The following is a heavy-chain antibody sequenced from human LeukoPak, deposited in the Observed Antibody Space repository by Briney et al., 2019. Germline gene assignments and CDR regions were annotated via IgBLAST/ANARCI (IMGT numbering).Heavy chain of an antibody. CDR2: IYYSGST. CDR1: GGSISSYY. V-gene: IGHV4-59*01. CDR3: ARGEMATIEDAFDI. Sequence: ETLSLTCTVSGGSISSYYWSWIRQPPGKGLEWIGYIYYSGSTNYNSSLKSRVTISLDTSKNQFSLKLSSVTAADTAIYYCARGEMATIEDAFDIWGQGTMVTVSS. D-gene: IGHD5-24*01. J-gene: IGHJ3*02.